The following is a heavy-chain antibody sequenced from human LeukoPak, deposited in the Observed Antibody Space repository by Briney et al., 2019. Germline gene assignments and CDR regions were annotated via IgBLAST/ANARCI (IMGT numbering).Heavy chain of an antibody. CDR3: ARDVWPYTYYYDTHPLGGGFDY. V-gene: IGHV3-9*03. D-gene: IGHD3-22*01. CDR1: GFTFDHYA. J-gene: IGHJ4*02. CDR2: ISWNSGTV. Sequence: GGSLRLSCAASGFTFDHYAMHWVRQAPGKGLEWVSSISWNSGTVDDADSVKGRFTISRDNAKNSRYLQMNSLRTEDMAFYYCARDVWPYTYYYDTHPLGGGFDYWGQGTLVTVSS.